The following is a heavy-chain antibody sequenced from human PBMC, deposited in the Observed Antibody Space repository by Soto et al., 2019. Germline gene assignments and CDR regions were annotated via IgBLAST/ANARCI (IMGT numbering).Heavy chain of an antibody. J-gene: IGHJ4*02. Sequence: PGGSLILSCAASGFTFRNAWRNWVRQAPGKGLEWVGRIKSKTDGGTTDYAAPVKGRFTISRDDSKNTLYLKMNSLKTEDTAVYYCPTREGLMHSIAVAGTVFDYWGQGTLVPVSS. V-gene: IGHV3-15*07. CDR2: IKSKTDGGTT. D-gene: IGHD6-19*01. CDR1: GFTFRNAW. CDR3: PTREGLMHSIAVAGTVFDY.